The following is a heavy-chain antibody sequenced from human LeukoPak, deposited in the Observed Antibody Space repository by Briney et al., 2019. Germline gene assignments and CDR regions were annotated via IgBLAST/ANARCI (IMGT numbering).Heavy chain of an antibody. Sequence: GGSPRLSCAASGFTFTNYAMSWVRQAPGKGLEWVSGISGSGGSAHYADSVKGRFTISRDSSRSTLDLQMNGLRAEDTAVYYCAKDNYYDSNGPTFFDYWGQGTLVTVSS. CDR3: AKDNYYDSNGPTFFDY. D-gene: IGHD3-22*01. V-gene: IGHV3-23*01. CDR2: ISGSGGSA. CDR1: GFTFTNYA. J-gene: IGHJ4*02.